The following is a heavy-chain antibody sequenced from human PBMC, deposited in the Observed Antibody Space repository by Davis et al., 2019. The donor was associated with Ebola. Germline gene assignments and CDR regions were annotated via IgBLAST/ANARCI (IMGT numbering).Heavy chain of an antibody. CDR2: ISTYNGNT. V-gene: IGHV1-18*01. Sequence: ASVKVSCKASGYTFSSYGISWVRQAPGQGLEWMGWISTYNGNTNYAQKFQGRLTLTTDTSRSTAYMELRSLTSDDTAEYFCARGRNGGWDFDYWGQGTLVTVSS. J-gene: IGHJ4*02. CDR1: GYTFSSYG. D-gene: IGHD6-19*01. CDR3: ARGRNGGWDFDY.